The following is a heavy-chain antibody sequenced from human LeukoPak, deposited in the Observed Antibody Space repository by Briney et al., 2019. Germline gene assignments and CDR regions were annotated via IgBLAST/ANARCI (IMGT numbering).Heavy chain of an antibody. CDR3: ARGQIVVVTASSVFDY. J-gene: IGHJ4*02. D-gene: IGHD2-21*02. CDR1: GYTFTSYY. Sequence: ASVKVSCKASGYTFTSYYMHWVRQATGQGLEWMGWMNRNSGNTGYAQKFQGRVTMTRNTSISTAYMELSSLGSEDTAVYYCARGQIVVVTASSVFDYWGQGTLLTVSS. CDR2: MNRNSGNT. V-gene: IGHV1-8*02.